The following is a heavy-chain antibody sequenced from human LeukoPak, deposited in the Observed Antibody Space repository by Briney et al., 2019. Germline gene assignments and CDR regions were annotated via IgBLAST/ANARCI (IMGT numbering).Heavy chain of an antibody. Sequence: GSLRLSCAASGFTFSSYAMHWVRQAPGKGLEWVAVISYDGSNKYYADSVKGRFTISRDNSKNTLYLQMNSLRAEDTAVYYCARDSAPEYSGSYYLYFQHWGQGTLVTVSS. J-gene: IGHJ1*01. CDR1: GFTFSSYA. CDR3: ARDSAPEYSGSYYLYFQH. D-gene: IGHD1-26*01. V-gene: IGHV3-30-3*01. CDR2: ISYDGSNK.